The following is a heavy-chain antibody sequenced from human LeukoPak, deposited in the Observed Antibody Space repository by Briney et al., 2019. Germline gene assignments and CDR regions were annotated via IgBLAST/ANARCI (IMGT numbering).Heavy chain of an antibody. CDR3: ANSYDGKIVPFDN. D-gene: IGHD4-23*01. V-gene: IGHV4-4*09. CDR2: IHTSGSI. CDR1: DGSISNSF. J-gene: IGHJ4*02. Sequence: SETLSLTCTVPDGSISNSFWNWVRQPPGEGLEWIAYIHTSGSINYNPAFKSRVTLSVDTSKSQFSLRLNSVTASDTAVYYCANSYDGKIVPFDNWGQGTLVTVSS.